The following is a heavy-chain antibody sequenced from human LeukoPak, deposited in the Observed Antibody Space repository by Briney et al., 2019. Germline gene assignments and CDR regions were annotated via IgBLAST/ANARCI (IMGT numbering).Heavy chain of an antibody. CDR1: GYTFTSYG. Sequence: ASVKVSCKASGYTFTSYGIRWVRQAPGQGLEWMGWISAYNGNTNYAQKLQGRVTMTTDTSTSTAYMELRSLRSDDTAVYYCARNTIFGVVIIPLDYWGQGTLVTVSS. CDR2: ISAYNGNT. V-gene: IGHV1-18*01. CDR3: ARNTIFGVVIIPLDY. J-gene: IGHJ4*02. D-gene: IGHD3-3*01.